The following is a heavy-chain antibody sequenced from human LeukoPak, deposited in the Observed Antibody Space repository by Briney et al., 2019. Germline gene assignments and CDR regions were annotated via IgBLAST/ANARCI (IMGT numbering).Heavy chain of an antibody. CDR2: INPSGST. D-gene: IGHD4-11*01. J-gene: IGHJ6*03. V-gene: IGHV4-34*01. CDR3: ARVVNYVYYYYMDV. CDR1: GGSFSGYH. Sequence: PSETLSLTCAVYGGSFSGYHWTWIRQSPGKGLEWIGDINPSGSTYYNPSLKSRLTISVDTSKNQFSLKLSSVTAADTAVYYCARVVNYVYYYYMDVWGKGTTVTVSS.